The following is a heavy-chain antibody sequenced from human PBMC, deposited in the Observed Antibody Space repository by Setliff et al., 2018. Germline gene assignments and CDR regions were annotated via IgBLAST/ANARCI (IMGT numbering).Heavy chain of an antibody. CDR2: ISPYNGHT. J-gene: IGHJ4*02. V-gene: IGHV1-18*01. CDR1: DYLLTSYG. D-gene: IGHD2-2*01. CDR3: SRLVRYCTTTSCQGASGDEV. Sequence: GASVKVSCKTSDYLLTSYGLTWVRQAPGQGLDWMGWISPYNGHTNYAQKFQDRVTMTTDTSTTTAYLELRSLTSADTAVYYCSRLVRYCTTTSCQGASGDEVWGQGTLVTVSS.